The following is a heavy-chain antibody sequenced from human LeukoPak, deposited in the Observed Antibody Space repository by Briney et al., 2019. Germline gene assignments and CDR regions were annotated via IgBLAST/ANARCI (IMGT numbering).Heavy chain of an antibody. Sequence: GGSLRPSCAASGFTFNSYFMHWVRQAPGKGLEWLAIVSYDGDKEYYADSVKGRFTISRDNSRNTLYLQMSSLRAEDTAVYYCAKDKAGSTAYYFDYWGQGTLVTVSP. D-gene: IGHD6-13*01. J-gene: IGHJ4*02. V-gene: IGHV3-30-3*01. CDR1: GFTFNSYF. CDR3: AKDKAGSTAYYFDY. CDR2: VSYDGDKE.